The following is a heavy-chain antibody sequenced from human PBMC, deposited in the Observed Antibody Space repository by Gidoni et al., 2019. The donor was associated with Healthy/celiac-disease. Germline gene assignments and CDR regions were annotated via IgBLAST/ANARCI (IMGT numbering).Heavy chain of an antibody. CDR3: ARQDTTGTTLRRAWFDP. CDR1: GGSISSSSYY. Sequence: QLQLQESGPGLVKPSETLSLTCTVSGGSISSSSYYWGWIRQPPGKGLEWIGSIYYSGSTYYNPSLKSRVTISVDTSKNQFSLKLSSVTAADTAVYYCARQDTTGTTLRRAWFDPWGQGTLVTVSS. D-gene: IGHD1-1*01. V-gene: IGHV4-39*01. CDR2: IYYSGST. J-gene: IGHJ5*02.